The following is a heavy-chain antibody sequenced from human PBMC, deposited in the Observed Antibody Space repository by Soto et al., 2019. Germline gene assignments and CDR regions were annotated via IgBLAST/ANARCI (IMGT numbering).Heavy chain of an antibody. D-gene: IGHD4-17*01. CDR1: GYTFTTYG. Sequence: QVQLVQSGAEVKKPGASVKVSCKASGYTFTTYGITWVRQAPGQGREWMGWCSAYSGNTNYAQNLQGRHTVTTDTSTTTAYMDLRSMRSDDTAGYYSARVVKAGDYGDDGRYYFVYWGKGTLVTVSS. V-gene: IGHV1-18*04. J-gene: IGHJ4*02. CDR2: CSAYSGNT. CDR3: ARVVKAGDYGDDGRYYFVY.